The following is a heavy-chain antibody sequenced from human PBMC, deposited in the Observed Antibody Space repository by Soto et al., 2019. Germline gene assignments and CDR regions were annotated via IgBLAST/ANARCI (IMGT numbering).Heavy chain of an antibody. V-gene: IGHV1-18*01. J-gene: IGHJ4*02. CDR2: ISAYKTNI. D-gene: IGHD3-10*01. CDR3: ARDLDGSGAYYTDF. Sequence: ASVKVSCKASGYTFPNYGITWVRQAPGQGLEWMGWISAYKTNIKYAQKFQGRVTLTTDTSTSTAYMELRSLRSDDTAIYYCARDLDGSGAYYTDFWGQGTLVTVSS. CDR1: GYTFPNYG.